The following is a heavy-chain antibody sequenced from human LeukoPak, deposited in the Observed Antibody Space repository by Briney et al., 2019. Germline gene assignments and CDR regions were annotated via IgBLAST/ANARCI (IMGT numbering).Heavy chain of an antibody. Sequence: AAETLSLTCTVSGGSISSGSYYWSWIRQPAGKGLEWIGCIYTNRSTNYNPSLKSRVTISVDTSKNQFSLKLSSVTAADTAVYYCARGAVLLWFGELLSTYNWFDPWGQGTLVTVSS. J-gene: IGHJ5*02. V-gene: IGHV4-61*02. D-gene: IGHD3-10*01. CDR2: IYTNRST. CDR1: GGSISSGSYY. CDR3: ARGAVLLWFGELLSTYNWFDP.